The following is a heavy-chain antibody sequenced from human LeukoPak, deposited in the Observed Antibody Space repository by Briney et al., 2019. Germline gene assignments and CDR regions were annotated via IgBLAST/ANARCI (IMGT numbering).Heavy chain of an antibody. Sequence: ASVTVSCKASGYTFTGYYMHWVRQAPGQGLEWMGWINPNSGGTNYAQKFQGRVTMTRDTAISTAYMELSRLRSEDTAVYYCARDIPDVDDAFDIWGQGTMVTVSS. CDR2: INPNSGGT. D-gene: IGHD2-21*01. V-gene: IGHV1-2*02. CDR3: ARDIPDVDDAFDI. J-gene: IGHJ3*02. CDR1: GYTFTGYY.